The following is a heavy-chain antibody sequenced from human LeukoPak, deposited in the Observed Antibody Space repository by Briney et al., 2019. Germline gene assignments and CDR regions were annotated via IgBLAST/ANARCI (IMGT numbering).Heavy chain of an antibody. CDR2: INPNSGGT. Sequence: GASVKVSCKASGGTFSSYAISWVRQAPGQGLEWMGWINPNSGGTNYAQKFQGRVTMTRDTSISTAYMELSRLRSDDTAVYYCARELSAYDRDYWGQGTLVTVSS. D-gene: IGHD1-14*01. J-gene: IGHJ4*02. CDR3: ARELSAYDRDY. V-gene: IGHV1-2*02. CDR1: GGTFSSYA.